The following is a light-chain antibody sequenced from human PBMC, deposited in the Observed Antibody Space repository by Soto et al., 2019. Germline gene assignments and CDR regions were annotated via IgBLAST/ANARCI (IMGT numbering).Light chain of an antibody. V-gene: IGKV3-20*01. Sequence: EIVLTQSPDTLSLFPGERATLSCRASQSVSSTYLAWYQQKLGQAPRLLIFGASSRATGIPDRFSGSGSGTDFILTISRLEPEDFAVYYCQQYGSSRWTFGQGTKV. CDR1: QSVSSTY. J-gene: IGKJ1*01. CDR3: QQYGSSRWT. CDR2: GAS.